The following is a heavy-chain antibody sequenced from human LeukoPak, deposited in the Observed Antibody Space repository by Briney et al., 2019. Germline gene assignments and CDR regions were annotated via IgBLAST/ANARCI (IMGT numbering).Heavy chain of an antibody. V-gene: IGHV3-23*01. CDR3: VKEVVATIPPL. CDR1: GFTFSSYG. J-gene: IGHJ4*02. D-gene: IGHD5-12*01. Sequence: QPGGSLRLSCAASGFTFSSYGMSWVRQAPRKGLEWVSGISDSGRSINYADSVKGRFSISRDNSKNTLFLQMNSLRVEDTAVYYCVKEVVATIPPLWGQGILVTVSS. CDR2: ISDSGRSI.